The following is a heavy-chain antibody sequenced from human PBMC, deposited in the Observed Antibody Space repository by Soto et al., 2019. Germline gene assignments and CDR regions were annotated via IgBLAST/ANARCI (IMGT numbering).Heavy chain of an antibody. J-gene: IGHJ4*02. CDR3: ARGQVPYCTNGVCYSYYFDY. Sequence: ASVKVSCKASGYTFTSYAMHWVRQAPGQRLEWMGWINAGNGNTKYSQKFQGRVTITRDTSASTAYMELSSLRSEDTAVYYCARGQVPYCTNGVCYSYYFDYWGQGTLVTVSS. CDR1: GYTFTSYA. D-gene: IGHD2-8*01. V-gene: IGHV1-3*01. CDR2: INAGNGNT.